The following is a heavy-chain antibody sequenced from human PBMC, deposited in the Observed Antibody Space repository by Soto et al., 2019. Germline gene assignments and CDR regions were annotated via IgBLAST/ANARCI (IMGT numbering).Heavy chain of an antibody. V-gene: IGHV1-69*06. Sequence: PVQFSCKASGSTFSSYAIRWVLQASGQGLEWIGVIIPIFGTANYAQKFQGRVTITADKSTSTAYMELSSVTAADTAVYYCARELYDYVWGSYRYFDYWGQGTLVTVSS. CDR2: IIPIFGTA. CDR1: GSTFSSYA. J-gene: IGHJ4*02. D-gene: IGHD3-16*02. CDR3: ARELYDYVWGSYRYFDY.